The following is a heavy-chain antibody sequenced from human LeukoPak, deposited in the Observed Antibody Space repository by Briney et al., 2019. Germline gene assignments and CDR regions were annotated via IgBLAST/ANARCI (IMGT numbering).Heavy chain of an antibody. J-gene: IGHJ4*02. CDR3: AKRHQSGLRGSYFDY. CDR1: GFTFSNYD. V-gene: IGHV3-23*01. CDR2: ISASGGST. Sequence: GGSLRLSCAASGFTFSNYDMTWVRQAPGKGLEWLSTISASGGSTAYADSVKGRFTISRDNSKNTLYLQMNSLRAEDTAVYYCAKRHQSGLRGSYFDYWGQGTLVTVSS. D-gene: IGHD3-10*01.